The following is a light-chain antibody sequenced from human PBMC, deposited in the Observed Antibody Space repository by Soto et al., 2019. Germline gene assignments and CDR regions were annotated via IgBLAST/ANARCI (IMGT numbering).Light chain of an antibody. CDR1: QSIDTW. Sequence: DIQMTQSPSILSASVGDRVTITCRASQSIDTWLAWYQQRPGKAPNLLIYKASNLESGVPSRFSGSGSGTEFTLTISSLQPDDFATYYCQQYNSYGLTFGGGTKVEIK. CDR3: QQYNSYGLT. J-gene: IGKJ4*01. V-gene: IGKV1-5*03. CDR2: KAS.